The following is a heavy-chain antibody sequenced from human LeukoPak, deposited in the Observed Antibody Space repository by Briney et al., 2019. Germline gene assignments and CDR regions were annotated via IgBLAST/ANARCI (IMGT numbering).Heavy chain of an antibody. J-gene: IGHJ6*01. CDR3: ARGSEGYCSGGGCYYGMDV. CDR2: ISSSSSYI. V-gene: IGHV3-21*01. Sequence: GGSLRLSCAASGFTFSSYTMNWVRQAPGKGLEWVSYISSSSSYIYYADSVKSRFTISSDNAENSLYLQMNSLRAEDTAVYYCARGSEGYCSGGGCYYGMDVWGQGTTVTVSS. D-gene: IGHD2-15*01. CDR1: GFTFSSYT.